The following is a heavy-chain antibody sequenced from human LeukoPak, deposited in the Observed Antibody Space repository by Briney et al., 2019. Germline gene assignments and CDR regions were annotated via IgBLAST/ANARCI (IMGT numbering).Heavy chain of an antibody. CDR1: GFTFSSYG. CDR2: IWYDGSNK. J-gene: IGHJ4*02. Sequence: PGGSLRLSCAASGFTFSSYGMHWVRQAPGKGLEWVAVIWYDGSNKCYADSVKGRFTISRDNSKNTLYLQMNSLRAEDTAVYYCARGLIVGAVFDYWGQGTLVTVSS. V-gene: IGHV3-33*01. CDR3: ARGLIVGAVFDY. D-gene: IGHD1-26*01.